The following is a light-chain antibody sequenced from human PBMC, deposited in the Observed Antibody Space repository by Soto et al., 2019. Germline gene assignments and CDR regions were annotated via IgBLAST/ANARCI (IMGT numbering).Light chain of an antibody. J-gene: IGLJ7*01. CDR1: SSDIGAYSL. CDR2: EGS. Sequence: QSALTQPASVSGSPGQSITISCTGTSSDIGAYSLVSWYQQHPGKAPKLIIFEGSERPSGVSTRFSGSKSGNTASLTVSGLQPEDDALYYCCSFAGSSTFVLFGGGTQLTVL. CDR3: CSFAGSSTFVL. V-gene: IGLV2-23*03.